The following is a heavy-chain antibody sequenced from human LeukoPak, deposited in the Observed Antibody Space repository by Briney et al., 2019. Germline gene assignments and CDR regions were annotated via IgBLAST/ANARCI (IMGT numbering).Heavy chain of an antibody. J-gene: IGHJ4*02. CDR2: ISGDGGST. D-gene: IGHD2-2*01. CDR1: GFTFSSYS. Sequence: GGSLRLSCAASGFTFSSYSMNWVRQAPGKGLEWVSLISGDGGSTYYADSVKGRFTISRDNSKNSLYLQMNSLRTEDTALYYCAKGESAMAFDYWGQGTLVTVSS. CDR3: AKGESAMAFDY. V-gene: IGHV3-43*02.